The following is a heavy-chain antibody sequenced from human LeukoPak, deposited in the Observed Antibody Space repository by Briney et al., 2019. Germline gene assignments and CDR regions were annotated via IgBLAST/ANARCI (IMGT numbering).Heavy chain of an antibody. V-gene: IGHV3-48*04. CDR3: ARVHYYGSGNNYYMDV. CDR1: GFTFSLYA. D-gene: IGHD3-10*01. CDR2: ISSSGSTV. J-gene: IGHJ6*03. Sequence: GGSLRLSCAASGFTFSLYAMNWVRQAPGRGLEWVSYISSSGSTVYYADSVKGRFTISRDNAKNSLYLQMNSLRAEDTAVYYCARVHYYGSGNNYYMDVWGKGTTVTVSS.